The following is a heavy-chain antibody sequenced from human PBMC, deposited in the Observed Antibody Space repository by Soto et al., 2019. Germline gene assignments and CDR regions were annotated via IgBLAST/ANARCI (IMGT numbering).Heavy chain of an antibody. CDR3: ARLYGLDAFDI. CDR1: GGSINSYY. J-gene: IGHJ3*02. Sequence: SETLSLTCTVSGGSINSYYWSWIRQPPWKGLEWIGYIYYSGSTNYNPSLKSRVTISVDTSKNQFSLKLSSVTAADTAVYYCARLYGLDAFDIWGQGTMVTVSS. V-gene: IGHV4-59*08. CDR2: IYYSGST. D-gene: IGHD3-16*02.